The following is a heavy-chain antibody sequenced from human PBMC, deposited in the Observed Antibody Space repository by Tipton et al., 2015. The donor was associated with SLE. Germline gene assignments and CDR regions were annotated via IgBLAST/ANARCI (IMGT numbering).Heavy chain of an antibody. J-gene: IGHJ4*02. CDR1: GGSISSSSYY. CDR3: ARAGEYGDYEATDY. CDR2: IYYSGST. V-gene: IGHV4-39*07. D-gene: IGHD5-12*01. Sequence: TLSLTCTVSGGSISSSSYYWGWIRQPPGKGLEWIGSIYYSGSTYYNPSLKSRVTISVDTSKNQFSLRLSSVTAADTATYYCARAGEYGDYEATDYWGQGTLVTVSS.